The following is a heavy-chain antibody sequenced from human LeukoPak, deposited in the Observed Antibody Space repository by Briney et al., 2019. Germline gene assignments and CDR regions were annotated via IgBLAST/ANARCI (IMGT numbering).Heavy chain of an antibody. V-gene: IGHV3-30-3*01. D-gene: IGHD3-16*01. CDR1: GFTFSSYA. J-gene: IGHJ6*02. CDR3: ARDMKSRYGMDV. CDR2: ISYDGSNK. Sequence: PGGSLRLSCAASGFTFSSYAMHWVRQAPGKGLEWVAVISYDGSNKYYADSVKGRFTISRDNSKNTLYLQMNSLRGEDTAVYYCARDMKSRYGMDVWGQGTTVTVSS.